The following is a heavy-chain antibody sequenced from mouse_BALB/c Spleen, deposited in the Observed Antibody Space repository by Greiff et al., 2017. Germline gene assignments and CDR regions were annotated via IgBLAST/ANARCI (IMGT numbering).Heavy chain of an antibody. CDR1: GFTFSSYG. CDR2: ISSGGSYT. CDR3: ARHYYGSSLDAMDY. Sequence: EVMLVESGGDFVKPGGSLKLSCAASGFTFSSYGMSWVRQTPDKRLEWVATISSGGSYTYYPDSVKGRFTISRDNAKNTLYLQMSSLKSEDTAMYYCARHYYGSSLDAMDYWGQGTSVTVSS. J-gene: IGHJ4*01. V-gene: IGHV5-6*01. D-gene: IGHD1-1*01.